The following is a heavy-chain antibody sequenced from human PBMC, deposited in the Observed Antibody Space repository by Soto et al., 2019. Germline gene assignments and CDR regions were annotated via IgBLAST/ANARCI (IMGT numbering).Heavy chain of an antibody. CDR2: TYWDDDN. V-gene: IGHV2-5*02. CDR1: GFSITTSGVG. CDR3: AHRLKLMSTWNYGAFEF. J-gene: IGHJ3*01. D-gene: IGHD1-7*01. Sequence: QITLKESGPTLVRPTQTLTLTCSLSGFSITTSGVGVGWVRQPPGKALEWLAFTYWDDDNRYNPSLRPRLSTAKDTSRNQVVLTMTNMDPEDTAKYYCAHRLKLMSTWNYGAFEFWGQGALVTVPS.